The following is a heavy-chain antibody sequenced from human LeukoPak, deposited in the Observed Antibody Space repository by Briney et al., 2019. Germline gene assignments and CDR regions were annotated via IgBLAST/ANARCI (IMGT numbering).Heavy chain of an antibody. Sequence: GGSLRLSCAASGFTFSRFTMNWVRQAPGKGLEWVSSISSNGAYIYYADSLRGRLTISRDNAKNSLYLQVNRLGAEDTAVYYCAREGWFHYDSSGDAFDIWGQGTMVTVSS. D-gene: IGHD3-22*01. V-gene: IGHV3-21*01. CDR2: ISSNGAYI. CDR3: AREGWFHYDSSGDAFDI. CDR1: GFTFSRFT. J-gene: IGHJ3*02.